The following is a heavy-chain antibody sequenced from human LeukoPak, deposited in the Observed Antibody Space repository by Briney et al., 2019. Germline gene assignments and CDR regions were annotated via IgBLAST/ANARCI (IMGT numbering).Heavy chain of an antibody. V-gene: IGHV3-66*01. CDR3: ARENKAAAAHYFDY. J-gene: IGHJ4*02. Sequence: GGSLRLSCAASGITVSDDYMSWVRLAPGKGLEWVSVIYSGGSTYYADSVKGRFTISRDNSKNTLYLQMNSLRAEDTAVYYCARENKAAAAHYFDYWGQGTLVTVSS. D-gene: IGHD6-25*01. CDR1: GITVSDDY. CDR2: IYSGGST.